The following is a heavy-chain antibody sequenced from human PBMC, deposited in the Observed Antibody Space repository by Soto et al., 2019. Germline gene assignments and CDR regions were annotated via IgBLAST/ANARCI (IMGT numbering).Heavy chain of an antibody. CDR2: INAGNGYT. CDR1: GYTFANYP. D-gene: IGHD3-10*01. CDR3: ARAKIITTLDD. Sequence: QVQLVQSGAEGKKPGASVKVSCETSGYTFANYPMHWVRQAPGQTLEWMGWINAGNGYTKYSQKFRGRVTITRDTSASIAYMELSSLRSEDTAVYYCARAKIITTLDDWGQGTLVTVSS. V-gene: IGHV1-3*01. J-gene: IGHJ4*02.